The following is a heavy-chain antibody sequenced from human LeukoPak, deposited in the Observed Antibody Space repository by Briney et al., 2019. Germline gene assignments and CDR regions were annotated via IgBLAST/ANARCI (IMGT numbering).Heavy chain of an antibody. CDR3: ARVRSGYCSSTSCVGFDY. CDR1: GYSFTSYW. J-gene: IGHJ4*02. Sequence: GESLKISCKGSGYSFTSYWIGWVRQMPGKGLEWMGIIYPGDSDTRYSPSFQGQVTISADKSISTAYLRWSSLKASDTAMYYCARVRSGYCSSTSCVGFDYWGQGTLVTVSS. V-gene: IGHV5-51*01. D-gene: IGHD2-2*01. CDR2: IYPGDSDT.